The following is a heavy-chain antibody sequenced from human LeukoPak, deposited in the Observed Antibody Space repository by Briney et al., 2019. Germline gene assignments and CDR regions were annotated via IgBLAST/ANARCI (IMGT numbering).Heavy chain of an antibody. CDR3: ASLRERSYYARGFDY. V-gene: IGHV4-39*01. D-gene: IGHD1-26*01. J-gene: IGHJ4*02. CDR1: GGSISSSSYY. Sequence: SETLSLTCTVSGGSISSSSYYWGWIRQPPGKGLAWIGSIYYSGSTYYNPSLKSRVTISVDTSKNQFSLKLSSVTAADTAVYYCASLRERSYYARGFDYWGQGTLVTVSS. CDR2: IYYSGST.